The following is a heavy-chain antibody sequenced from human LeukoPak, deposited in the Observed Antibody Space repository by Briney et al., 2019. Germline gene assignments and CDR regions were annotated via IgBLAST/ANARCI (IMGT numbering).Heavy chain of an antibody. CDR2: IYYSGST. D-gene: IGHD3-22*01. CDR1: GGSISSSSYY. V-gene: IGHV4-39*07. Sequence: SETLSLTCTVSGGSISSSSYYWGWIRQPPGKGLEWIGSIYYSGSTYYNPSLKSRVTISVDTSKNQFSLKLTSVTAADTAVYYCARAVGYYFDNSGPSKTFDYWGQGTLATVSS. J-gene: IGHJ4*02. CDR3: ARAVGYYFDNSGPSKTFDY.